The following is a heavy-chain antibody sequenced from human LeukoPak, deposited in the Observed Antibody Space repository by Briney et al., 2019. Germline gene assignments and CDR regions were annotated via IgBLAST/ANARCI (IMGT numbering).Heavy chain of an antibody. Sequence: GGSLRLSCAASGFTFRTYWMDRVRRAPGKGLEWVANINQDGSEKYYVDSVKGRFTISRDNAKNPLYLQMNSLRAEDTATYYCTRSLDYWGQGIQVTVSS. J-gene: IGHJ4*02. CDR1: GFTFRTYW. CDR2: INQDGSEK. V-gene: IGHV3-7*01. CDR3: TRSLDY.